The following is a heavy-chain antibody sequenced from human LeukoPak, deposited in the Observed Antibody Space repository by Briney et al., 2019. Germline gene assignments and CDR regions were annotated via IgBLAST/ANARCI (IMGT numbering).Heavy chain of an antibody. D-gene: IGHD3-10*01. CDR2: IYYTGKT. J-gene: IGHJ4*02. Sequence: KPSETLSLTCTVSGGSISGYYWDWIRQPPGKALEWIGYIYYTGKTYYNPSLEGRVTILVDTSRNHFSVKLSSVTAADTAVYYCARSQNYYGSGDYWSQGTLVTVSS. V-gene: IGHV4-59*01. CDR1: GGSISGYY. CDR3: ARSQNYYGSGDY.